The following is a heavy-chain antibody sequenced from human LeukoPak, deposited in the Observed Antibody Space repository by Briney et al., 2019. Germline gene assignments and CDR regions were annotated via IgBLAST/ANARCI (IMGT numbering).Heavy chain of an antibody. CDR2: ISGSSSHI. Sequence: PGGSLRLSWAAAGFTFSDYSMNWVRQAPGKGLEWVSSISGSSSHIYYADSVTGRFTVSRDNSKNTVDLQMNNLRVDDTAIYYCAKDHANTPVVTNWGQGILVSVSS. V-gene: IGHV3-21*04. J-gene: IGHJ4*02. CDR1: GFTFSDYS. D-gene: IGHD2-21*02. CDR3: AKDHANTPVVTN.